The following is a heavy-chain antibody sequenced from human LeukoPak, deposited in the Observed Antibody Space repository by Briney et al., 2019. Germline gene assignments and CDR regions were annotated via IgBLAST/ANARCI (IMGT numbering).Heavy chain of an antibody. J-gene: IGHJ5*02. CDR2: TSHDGSKK. V-gene: IGHV3-30*04. Sequence: PGRSLRLSCVASGFTFSRFAMHWVRQAPGKGLDWVSLTSHDGSKKYYADSVKGRFIISRDNSMNTLYLHMDSLRVEDTALYYCARDPAAAVPSCKWFDPWGQGTLVTVSS. CDR1: GFTFSRFA. CDR3: ARDPAAAVPSCKWFDP. D-gene: IGHD6-25*01.